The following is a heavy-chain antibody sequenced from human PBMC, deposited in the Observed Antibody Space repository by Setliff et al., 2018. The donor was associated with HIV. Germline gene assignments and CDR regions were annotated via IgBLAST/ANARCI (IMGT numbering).Heavy chain of an antibody. V-gene: IGHV4-4*07. CDR3: ARGVLITKRVTQTGGYYYYTDV. CDR2: INTSGST. CDR1: GGPVSNYY. D-gene: IGHD2-21*02. J-gene: IGHJ6*03. Sequence: SETLSLTCTVSGGPVSNYYWTWIRQSAGKGLEWIGHINTSGSTKYNPSLKSRLTMSVDSSGNQFSLTLTSVTAADTAVYYCARGVLITKRVTQTGGYYYYTDVWGKGTTVTVSS.